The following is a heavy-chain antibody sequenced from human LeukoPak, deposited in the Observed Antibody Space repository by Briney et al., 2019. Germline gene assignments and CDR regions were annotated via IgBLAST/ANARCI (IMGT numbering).Heavy chain of an antibody. CDR1: GYTFTTYG. J-gene: IGHJ4*02. D-gene: IGHD2-2*01. Sequence: APVKVSCKTSGYTFTTYGVSWVRQAPGQGLEWMGWVSGYTANTNYAERFQGRVTMTTDTSTSTVYLELTSLRSDDTAVYYCARGEVSASLYYFDFWGQGTLVTVS. V-gene: IGHV1-18*01. CDR3: ARGEVSASLYYFDF. CDR2: VSGYTANT.